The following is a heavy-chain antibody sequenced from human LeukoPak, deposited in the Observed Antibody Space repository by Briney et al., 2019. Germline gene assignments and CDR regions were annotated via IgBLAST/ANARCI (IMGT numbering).Heavy chain of an antibody. D-gene: IGHD5-12*01. J-gene: IGHJ4*02. CDR1: GASISISSHS. V-gene: IGHV4-39*01. CDR2: IYYTGTT. Sequence: SETLSLTCTVSGASISISSHSRGWLRQPPGKGLEWIATIYYTGTTYYSPSLKSRVTISVDTSKNQFSLRLSSVTAADTAFHYCARHPYSGYQPLYFDYWGQGTLVPVSS. CDR3: ARHPYSGYQPLYFDY.